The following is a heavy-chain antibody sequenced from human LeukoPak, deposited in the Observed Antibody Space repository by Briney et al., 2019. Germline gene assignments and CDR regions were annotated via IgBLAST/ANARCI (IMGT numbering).Heavy chain of an antibody. J-gene: IGHJ4*02. V-gene: IGHV1-18*01. CDR2: VSAYNGNT. CDR1: GYTFTSYG. Sequence: ASVKVSCKASGYTFTSYGVNWVRQAPGQGPEWMGWVSAYNGNTKYAQNLQGRVTMATDTSTSTAYMELRSLRSDDTAVYYCTRDLPYSSSWESIDYWGQGTLVTVSS. D-gene: IGHD6-13*01. CDR3: TRDLPYSSSWESIDY.